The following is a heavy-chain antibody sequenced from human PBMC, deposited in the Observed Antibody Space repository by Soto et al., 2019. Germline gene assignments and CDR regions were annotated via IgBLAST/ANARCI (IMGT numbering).Heavy chain of an antibody. V-gene: IGHV3-15*01. CDR3: STDLLTMGRVVIYGGDT. D-gene: IGHD3-10*01. Sequence: GGSLRLSCAASGFTFSNAWMSWVRQAPGKGLEWVGRIKSKTDGGTTDYAAPVKGRFTISRDYSKNTLYLQMNSLKTEDTAVYFCSTDLLTMGRVVIYGGDTWGQGTLVTVSS. CDR1: GFTFSNAW. CDR2: IKSKTDGGTT. J-gene: IGHJ5*02.